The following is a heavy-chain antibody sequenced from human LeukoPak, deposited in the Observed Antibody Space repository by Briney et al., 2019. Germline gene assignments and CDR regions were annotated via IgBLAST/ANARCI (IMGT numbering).Heavy chain of an antibody. Sequence: ASVKVSCKASGYTFTSYDINWVRQATGQGLEWMGWMNPNSGNTGYAQQFQGRVTMTRNTSISTAYMELSSLRSEDTAVYYCARDRRHRIVGTTRRALDYWGQGTLVTVSS. CDR2: MNPNSGNT. V-gene: IGHV1-8*01. CDR3: ARDRRHRIVGTTRRALDY. J-gene: IGHJ4*02. D-gene: IGHD1-26*01. CDR1: GYTFTSYD.